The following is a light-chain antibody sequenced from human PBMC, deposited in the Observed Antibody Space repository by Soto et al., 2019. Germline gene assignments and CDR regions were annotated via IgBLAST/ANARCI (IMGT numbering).Light chain of an antibody. CDR3: HVWDYDTDHFV. Sequence: SYELTQAPSVSVAPGKTASIGCGGDNIGSKSVHWYQQRPGQAPVLVVYADSDRPSGIPERFSGSNPGNTATLTSSRVEAGDEADYYCHVWDYDTDHFVFGPGTKLTVL. V-gene: IGLV3-21*03. J-gene: IGLJ1*01. CDR2: ADS. CDR1: NIGSKS.